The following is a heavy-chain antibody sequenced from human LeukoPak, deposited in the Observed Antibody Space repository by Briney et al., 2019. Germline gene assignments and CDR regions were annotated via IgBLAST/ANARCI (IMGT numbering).Heavy chain of an antibody. Sequence: PGGSLRLSCAASGFTFSSYAMSWVRQAPGKGLEWVSGVSGSGGTTYYADSVKGRFTISRDNSKNTLYLQMNSLTAEDTAVYYCAKAGHYYGSGSYPIFDYWGQGILVTVSS. CDR1: GFTFSSYA. V-gene: IGHV3-23*01. CDR3: AKAGHYYGSGSYPIFDY. CDR2: VSGSGGTT. D-gene: IGHD3-10*01. J-gene: IGHJ4*02.